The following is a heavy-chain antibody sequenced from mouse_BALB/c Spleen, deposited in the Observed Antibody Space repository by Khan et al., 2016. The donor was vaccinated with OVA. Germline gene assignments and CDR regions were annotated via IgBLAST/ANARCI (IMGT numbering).Heavy chain of an antibody. V-gene: IGHV9-3-1*01. D-gene: IGHD2-10*01. Sequence: IQLVQSGPELKKPGETVKISCKASGYSFTHYGMNWVKQAPGKGLKWMGWINTYTGEPTYVEDFKGRFAFSLETSASTAYLQINNLKNEDTATYFCARPPYFSYVMVYWGQGTSVTVSS. CDR1: GYSFTHYG. J-gene: IGHJ4*01. CDR2: INTYTGEP. CDR3: ARPPYFSYVMVY.